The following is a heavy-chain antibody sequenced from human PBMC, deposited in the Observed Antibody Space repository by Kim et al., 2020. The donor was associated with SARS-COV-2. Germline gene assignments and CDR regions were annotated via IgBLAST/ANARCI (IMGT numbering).Heavy chain of an antibody. Sequence: FTISRDNYKNTLYLQMNSLRAEDTAVYYCAKNLKRDYYDILTGRTTYFDYWGQGTLVTVSS. CDR3: AKNLKRDYYDILTGRTTYFDY. J-gene: IGHJ4*02. D-gene: IGHD3-9*01. V-gene: IGHV3-23*01.